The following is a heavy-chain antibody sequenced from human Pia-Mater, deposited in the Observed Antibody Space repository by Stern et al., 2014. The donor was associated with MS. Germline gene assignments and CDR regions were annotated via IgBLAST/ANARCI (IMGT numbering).Heavy chain of an antibody. CDR2: HYRSRST. J-gene: IGHJ5*01. V-gene: IGHV4-31*03. D-gene: IGHD2-2*01. Sequence: QVQLQESGPGLVKPSPTLSLTCTVSGGSISSGGYFWSWHRPHPGKGLVWVGFHYRSRSTYANPSHRRRPTTSVDPPKTQFSLHLSSVTAADTAVYYCARKGAIVPAAIENWFDSWGQGTLVTVSS. CDR3: ARKGAIVPAAIENWFDS. CDR1: GGSISSGGYF.